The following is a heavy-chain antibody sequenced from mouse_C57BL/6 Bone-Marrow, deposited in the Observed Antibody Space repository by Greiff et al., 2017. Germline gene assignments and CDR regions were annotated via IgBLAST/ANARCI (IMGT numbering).Heavy chain of an antibody. CDR2: IRNKANNHAP. D-gene: IGHD1-1*01. CDR3: TRKLPYYFDY. V-gene: IGHV6-6*01. CDR1: GFTFSDAW. Sequence: DVHLVESGGGLVQPGGSMKLSCAASGFTFSDAWMDWVRQSPEKGLEWVAEIRNKANNHAPYYAESVKGRFTISRDDSKSSVYLQMNSLRAEDTGSYYCTRKLPYYFDYWGQGTTLTVSS. J-gene: IGHJ2*01.